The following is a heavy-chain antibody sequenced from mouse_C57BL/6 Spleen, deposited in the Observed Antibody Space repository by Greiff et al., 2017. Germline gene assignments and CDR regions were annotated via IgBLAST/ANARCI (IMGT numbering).Heavy chain of an antibody. J-gene: IGHJ4*01. CDR2: IDPSDSET. Sequence: QVQLKQPGAELVRPGSSVKLSCKASGYTFTSYWMHWVKQRPIQGLEWIGNIDPSDSETHYNQKFKDKATLTVDKSSSTAYMQLSSLTSEDSAVYYCARGVLLRSHAMDYWGQGTSVTVSS. D-gene: IGHD1-1*01. CDR1: GYTFTSYW. CDR3: ARGVLLRSHAMDY. V-gene: IGHV1-52*01.